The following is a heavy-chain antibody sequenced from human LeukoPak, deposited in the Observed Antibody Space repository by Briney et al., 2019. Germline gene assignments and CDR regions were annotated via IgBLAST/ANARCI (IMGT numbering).Heavy chain of an antibody. Sequence: SVKVSCKASGGTFSSYAISWVRQAPGQGLEWMGRIIPILGIANYAQKFQGRATITADKSTSTAYMELSSLRSEDTAVYYCAMYSSSWYWFDPWGQGTLVTVSS. D-gene: IGHD6-13*01. J-gene: IGHJ5*02. CDR1: GGTFSSYA. CDR3: AMYSSSWYWFDP. CDR2: IIPILGIA. V-gene: IGHV1-69*04.